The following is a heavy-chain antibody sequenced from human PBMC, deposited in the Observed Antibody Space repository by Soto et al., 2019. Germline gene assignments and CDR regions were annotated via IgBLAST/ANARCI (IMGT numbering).Heavy chain of an antibody. V-gene: IGHV3-23*01. CDR2: ISGSYSST. D-gene: IGHD4-17*01. CDR3: AKDQYGDVNWFDP. Sequence: EVQLLESGGGLVQPGGSLRLSCAASGFTFSSYAMSWVRQAPGKGLEWVSTISGSYSSTYYADSVKGRFTISRDNSKNTLYLQMNSLRAEDTAIYSCAKDQYGDVNWFDPWGQGTLVTVSS. J-gene: IGHJ5*02. CDR1: GFTFSSYA.